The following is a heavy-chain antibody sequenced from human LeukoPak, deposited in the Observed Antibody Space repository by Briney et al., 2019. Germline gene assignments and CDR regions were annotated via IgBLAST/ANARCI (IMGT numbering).Heavy chain of an antibody. CDR2: ISSNGGST. CDR3: AREVAYSYGYDY. V-gene: IGHV3-64*01. J-gene: IGHJ4*02. CDR1: GFTFSSYA. D-gene: IGHD5-18*01. Sequence: GGSLRLSCAASGFTFSSYAMHWVRQAPGKVLEYVSAISSNGGSTYYANSVKGRFTISRDNSKNTLYLQMGSLRAEDMAVYYCAREVAYSYGYDYWGQGTLVTVSS.